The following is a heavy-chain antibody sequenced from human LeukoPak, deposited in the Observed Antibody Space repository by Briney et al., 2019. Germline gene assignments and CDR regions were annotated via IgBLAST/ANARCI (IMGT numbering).Heavy chain of an antibody. CDR3: ARGVGPTTAQSTFDY. V-gene: IGHV4-4*02. Sequence: SETLSLTCAVSGGSISSSNWWCWVRQPPGKGLEWTGEIYHSGSTYYNPSLESRVTISLDTSKNQLSLKLTSVTAADTAVYYCARGVGPTTAQSTFDYWGQGALVTVSS. D-gene: IGHD1-26*01. CDR2: IYHSGST. J-gene: IGHJ4*02. CDR1: GGSISSSNW.